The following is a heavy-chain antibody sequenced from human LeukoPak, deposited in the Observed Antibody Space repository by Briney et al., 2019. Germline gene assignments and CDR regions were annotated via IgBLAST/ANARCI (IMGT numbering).Heavy chain of an antibody. J-gene: IGHJ4*02. CDR3: ARASRWELRAPFDY. V-gene: IGHV3-23*01. CDR2: ISGSGGST. Sequence: GGSLRLSCAASGFTFSSYAMSWVRQAPGKGLEWVSAISGSGGSTYYADSVKGRFTISRDNSKNTLYLQMNSLRAEDTAVYYCARASRWELRAPFDYWGQGTLVTVSS. CDR1: GFTFSSYA. D-gene: IGHD1-26*01.